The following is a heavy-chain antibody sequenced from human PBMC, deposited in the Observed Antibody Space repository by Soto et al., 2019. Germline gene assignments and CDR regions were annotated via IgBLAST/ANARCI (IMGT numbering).Heavy chain of an antibody. Sequence: ETLSLTCTVSGGSISSYYWSWIRQPPGKGLEWIGYIYYSGSTNYNPSLKSRVTISVDTSKNQFSLKLSSVTAADTAVYYCARHGTLDFWSGYSNYYYYMDVWGKGTTVTVSS. CDR2: IYYSGST. D-gene: IGHD3-3*01. CDR1: GGSISSYY. V-gene: IGHV4-59*08. J-gene: IGHJ6*03. CDR3: ARHGTLDFWSGYSNYYYYMDV.